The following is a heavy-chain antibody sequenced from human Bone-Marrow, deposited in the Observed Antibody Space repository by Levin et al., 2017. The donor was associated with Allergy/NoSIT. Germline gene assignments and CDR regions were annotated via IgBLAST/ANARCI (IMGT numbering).Heavy chain of an antibody. CDR2: IYPADSDT. Sequence: GESLKISCKASGYNFANSWIAWLRQMPGKGLEWVEIIYPADSDTRYSPSFQGQVTISADQSINTAFLHWSSLKASDTAMFYCARLGGLLLQSPFDFWGQGTLVSVSS. CDR3: ARLGGLLLQSPFDF. D-gene: IGHD3-22*01. CDR1: GYNFANSW. V-gene: IGHV5-51*01. J-gene: IGHJ4*02.